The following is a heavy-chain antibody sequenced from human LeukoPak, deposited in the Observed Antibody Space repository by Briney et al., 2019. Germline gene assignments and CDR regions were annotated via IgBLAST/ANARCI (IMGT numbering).Heavy chain of an antibody. CDR2: IKFDGTAT. CDR3: ARMVRGVITY. CDR1: GFTFRSFW. V-gene: IGHV3-7*03. Sequence: GGSLKLSCSGFGFTFRSFWMGWVRQAPGKGLEWVANIKFDGTATNYVDSVKGRFTISRDNSKNTLYLQMNSLRAEDTAVYYCARMVRGVITYWGQGTLVTVSS. D-gene: IGHD3-10*01. J-gene: IGHJ4*02.